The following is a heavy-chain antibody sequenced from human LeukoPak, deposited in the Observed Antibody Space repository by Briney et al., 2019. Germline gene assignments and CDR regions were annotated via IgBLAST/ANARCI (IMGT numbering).Heavy chain of an antibody. CDR1: GGXISSSSYY. J-gene: IGHJ4*02. Sequence: SETLSLTCTVSGGXISSSSYYWGWIRQPPGKGLEWIGSIYYSGSTYYNPSLKSRVTISVDTSKNQFSLKLNSVTAADTAVYYCARDTRNYDSSGYYYFDYWGQGTLVTVSS. CDR2: IYYSGST. CDR3: ARDTRNYDSSGYYYFDY. D-gene: IGHD3-22*01. V-gene: IGHV4-39*07.